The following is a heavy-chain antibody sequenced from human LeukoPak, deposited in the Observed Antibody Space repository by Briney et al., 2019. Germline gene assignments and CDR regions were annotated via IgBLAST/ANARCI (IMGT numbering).Heavy chain of an antibody. CDR2: IYPGDSDT. CDR1: RYSFSNYW. CDR3: AKPMGGFSHGNFDY. J-gene: IGHJ4*02. V-gene: IGHV5-51*01. D-gene: IGHD3-16*01. Sequence: GESLKISCKGSRYSFSNYWIGWVRQMPGKGLEWMGNIYPGDSDTRYSPSFQGQVTISANKSINTAYLQWSSLEASDTAMYYCAKPMGGFSHGNFDYWGQGVLVTVSS.